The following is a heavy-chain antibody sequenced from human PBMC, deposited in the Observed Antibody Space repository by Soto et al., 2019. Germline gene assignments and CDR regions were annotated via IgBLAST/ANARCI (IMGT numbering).Heavy chain of an antibody. V-gene: IGHV4-30-2*01. Sequence: QLQLQEYGSGLVKPSQTLSLTCAVSGGSISSGGYCWSWIRQPPGKGLEWIGYIYHSGSTYYNPSLKSRVTISVDRSKNQFSLKLSSVTAADTAVYYCARAGVYDSSGYYYEGAFDIWGQGTMVTVSS. CDR2: IYHSGST. D-gene: IGHD3-22*01. J-gene: IGHJ3*02. CDR1: GGSISSGGYC. CDR3: ARAGVYDSSGYYYEGAFDI.